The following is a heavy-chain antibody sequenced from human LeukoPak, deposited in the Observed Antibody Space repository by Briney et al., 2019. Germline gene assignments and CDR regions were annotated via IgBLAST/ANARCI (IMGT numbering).Heavy chain of an antibody. J-gene: IGHJ5*02. CDR2: VDPDDGQR. V-gene: IGHV1-24*01. D-gene: IGHD1-26*01. Sequence: ASLTVSCKISGYTLDDISMHWVRQTPGKGLEWMGGVDPDDGQRVYAQKFQGRVSMTEDSSTNTAYMELSRLRSEDTAVYYCAAVSGHYTLLDAWGQGALVTVST. CDR3: AAVSGHYTLLDA. CDR1: GYTLDDIS.